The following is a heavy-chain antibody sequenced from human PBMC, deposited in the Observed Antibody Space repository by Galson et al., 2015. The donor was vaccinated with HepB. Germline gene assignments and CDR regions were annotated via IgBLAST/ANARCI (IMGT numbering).Heavy chain of an antibody. V-gene: IGHV1-58*02. CDR2: IVVGSGNT. J-gene: IGHJ6*02. D-gene: IGHD5-12*01. Sequence: SVKVSCKASGLTFTSSAMQWVRQARGQRLEWIGWIVVGSGNTNYAQKFQERVTITRDMSTSTAYMELSSLRSEDTAVYYCAAEARGYDLIRDDYYYYGMDVWGQGTTVTVSS. CDR1: GLTFTSSA. CDR3: AAEARGYDLIRDDYYYYGMDV.